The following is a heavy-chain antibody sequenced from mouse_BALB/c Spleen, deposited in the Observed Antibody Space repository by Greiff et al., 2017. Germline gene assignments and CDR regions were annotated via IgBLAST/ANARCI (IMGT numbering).Heavy chain of an antibody. CDR2: IRNKANGYTT. CDR3: ARGDGNYGYWYFDV. D-gene: IGHD2-1*01. V-gene: IGHV7-3*02. J-gene: IGHJ1*01. Sequence: EVKLMESGGGLVQPGGSLRLSCATSGFTFTDYYMSWVRQPPGKALEWLGFIRNKANGYTTEYSASVKGRFTISRDNSQSILYLQMNTLRAEDSATYYCARGDGNYGYWYFDVWGAGTTVTVSS. CDR1: GFTFTDYY.